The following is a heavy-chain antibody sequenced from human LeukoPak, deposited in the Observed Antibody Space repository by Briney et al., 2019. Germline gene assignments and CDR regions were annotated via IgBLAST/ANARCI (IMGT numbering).Heavy chain of an antibody. CDR3: ARFQFNSEYHYDSSGYYYALDY. J-gene: IGHJ4*02. D-gene: IGHD3-22*01. CDR2: IYYCGST. V-gene: IGHV4-59*01. CDR1: GGSISSYY. Sequence: SETLSLTCTVSGGSISSYYWSWIRQPPGKGLEWIGYIYYCGSTNYNPSLKSRVTISVDTSKNQFSLKLSSVTAADTAVYYCARFQFNSEYHYDSSGYYYALDYWGQGTLVTVSS.